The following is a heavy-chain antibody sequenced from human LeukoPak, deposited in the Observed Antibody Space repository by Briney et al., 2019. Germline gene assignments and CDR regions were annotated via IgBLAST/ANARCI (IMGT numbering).Heavy chain of an antibody. Sequence: GGSLRLSCATSGFTFSTYAMHWVRQAPGKGLEGVAVIWYDGSNKNYVDSVKGRFTISRDNAKNTLYLQMNSLRAEDTAVYYCARVDGAMGSLDYWGQGMLVTVSS. CDR3: ARVDGAMGSLDY. J-gene: IGHJ4*02. CDR2: IWYDGSNK. CDR1: GFTFSTYA. D-gene: IGHD5-18*01. V-gene: IGHV3-33*01.